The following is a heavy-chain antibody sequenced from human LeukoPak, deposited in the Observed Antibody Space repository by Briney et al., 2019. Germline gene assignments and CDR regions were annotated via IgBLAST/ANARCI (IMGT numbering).Heavy chain of an antibody. V-gene: IGHV3-23*01. CDR2: ISGTGDST. CDR3: AKDFDFWSAYYRGDDC. Sequence: GGSLRLSCAASRFAFSSYAMSWVRQAPGKGLEWASAISGTGDSTYYADSVKGRFTISRDNSENTLYLQMNSLRAEDTAIYYCAKDFDFWSAYYRGDDCWGQGTLATVSS. CDR1: RFAFSSYA. J-gene: IGHJ4*02. D-gene: IGHD3-3*01.